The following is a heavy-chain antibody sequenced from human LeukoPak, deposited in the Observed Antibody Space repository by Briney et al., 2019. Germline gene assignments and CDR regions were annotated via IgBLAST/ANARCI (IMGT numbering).Heavy chain of an antibody. D-gene: IGHD6-13*01. CDR1: GYTFTSYA. V-gene: IGHV1-3*01. Sequence: ASVKVSSKASGYTFTSYAMHWVRQAPGQRLEWMGWINAGNGNTKYSQKFQGRVTITRDTSASTAYMELSSLRSEDTAVYYCARVLAAADLYYYYGMDVWGQGTTVTVSS. CDR2: INAGNGNT. J-gene: IGHJ6*02. CDR3: ARVLAAADLYYYYGMDV.